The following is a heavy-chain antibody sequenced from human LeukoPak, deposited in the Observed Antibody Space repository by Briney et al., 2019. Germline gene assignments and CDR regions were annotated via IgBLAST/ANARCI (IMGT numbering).Heavy chain of an antibody. CDR3: ARLWDEGYSYGTFDY. CDR2: IYYRGST. Sequence: PSETLSLTCTVSGDSISSTTYYWGWIRQPPGKGLEWIGSIYYRGSTYYNPSLKSRVTISVDTSKNQFSLKLSSVTAADTAVYYCARLWDEGYSYGTFDYWGQGTLVTVSS. V-gene: IGHV4-39*01. CDR1: GDSISSTTYY. J-gene: IGHJ4*02. D-gene: IGHD5-18*01.